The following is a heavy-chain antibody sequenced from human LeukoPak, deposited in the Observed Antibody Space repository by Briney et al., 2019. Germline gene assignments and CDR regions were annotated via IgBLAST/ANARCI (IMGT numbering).Heavy chain of an antibody. Sequence: PGGSLRLSCTTSGFTFSNYWMSWVRQAPGKGLEWVANIKQDGTEKGYLDSVKGRFTISRDNAKNSLYLQMNSLRAEDTAVYYCARPERASSSGWYLSLNDYYYYGMDVWGQGTTVTVSS. CDR1: GFTFSNYW. V-gene: IGHV3-7*03. D-gene: IGHD6-19*01. CDR2: IKQDGTEK. J-gene: IGHJ6*02. CDR3: ARPERASSSGWYLSLNDYYYYGMDV.